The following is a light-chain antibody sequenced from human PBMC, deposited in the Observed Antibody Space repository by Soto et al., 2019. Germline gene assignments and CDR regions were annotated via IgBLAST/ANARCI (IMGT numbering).Light chain of an antibody. Sequence: DIQLTQSPSTLSASVGDRVTITCRASQSISSWLAWYQQKPGKAPKFLIYKTSNLESGVASRFSGSGSGTEFTLTISSVQPDDFATYYCQYYNNYCWTFGQGTKVEIK. V-gene: IGKV1-5*03. CDR1: QSISSW. CDR2: KTS. J-gene: IGKJ1*01. CDR3: QYYNNYCWT.